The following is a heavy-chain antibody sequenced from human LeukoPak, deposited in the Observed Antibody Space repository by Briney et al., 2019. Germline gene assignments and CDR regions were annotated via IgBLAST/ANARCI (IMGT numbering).Heavy chain of an antibody. CDR1: GGSFSFYY. Sequence: SETLSLTCTVSGGSFSFYYWSWIRQPLGQGLEWVGYIYYSGSTNYNPSLKSRVTISVDTSKNQFSLKVSSVTAADTAVYYCARFGRELDYWGQGTLVTVSS. V-gene: IGHV4-59*01. J-gene: IGHJ4*02. CDR3: ARFGRELDY. D-gene: IGHD3/OR15-3a*01. CDR2: IYYSGST.